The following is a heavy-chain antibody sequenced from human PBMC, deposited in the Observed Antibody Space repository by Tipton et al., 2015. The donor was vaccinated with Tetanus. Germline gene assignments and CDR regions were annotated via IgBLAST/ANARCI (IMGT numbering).Heavy chain of an antibody. V-gene: IGHV4-30-2*06. CDR1: GGSINNGAYT. J-gene: IGHJ5*01. Sequence: TLSLTCTVSGGSINNGAYTWSWIRQSPGKGLEWIGYIFHTGGTYYNPSLKSRVTISVDGPKNQFSLNLKSVTVADTAVYYCARSHGSGGLLWFDSWGQGTLVTVSS. CDR3: ARSHGSGGLLWFDS. D-gene: IGHD3-10*01. CDR2: IFHTGGT.